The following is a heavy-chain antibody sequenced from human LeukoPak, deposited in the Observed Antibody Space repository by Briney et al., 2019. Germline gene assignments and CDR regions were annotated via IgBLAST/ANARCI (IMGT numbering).Heavy chain of an antibody. CDR3: ATTPAGELSDY. CDR1: GGTFSSYA. J-gene: IGHJ4*02. Sequence: SVKVSCKASGGTFSSYAISWVRQAPGQGLEWTGRIIPILGIANYAQKFQGRVTITADKSTSTAYMELSSLRSEDTAVYYCATTPAGELSDYWGQGTLVTVSS. D-gene: IGHD3-10*01. CDR2: IIPILGIA. V-gene: IGHV1-69*04.